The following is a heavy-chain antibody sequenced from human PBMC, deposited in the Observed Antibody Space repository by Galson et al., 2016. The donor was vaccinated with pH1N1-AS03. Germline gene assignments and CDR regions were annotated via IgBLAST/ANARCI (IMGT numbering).Heavy chain of an antibody. CDR3: ARGVDTSRSANPFDI. CDR1: GGSMSPYN. CDR2: IGYNGRT. D-gene: IGHD5-18*01. Sequence: ETLSLTCSVSGGSMSPYNWAWVRQPPGQGLEWIGYIGYNGRTNYNPSLKNRLTMSIDTSKNQFSLQLTSVTAADTAVYYCARGVDTSRSANPFDIWGQGTLVTVSS. J-gene: IGHJ4*02. V-gene: IGHV4-59*01.